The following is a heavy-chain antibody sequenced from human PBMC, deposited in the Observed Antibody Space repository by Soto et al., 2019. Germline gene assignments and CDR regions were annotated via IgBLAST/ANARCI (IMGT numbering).Heavy chain of an antibody. CDR3: ARADDLYSADY. CDR1: GFSLSNAGMG. V-gene: IGHV2-26*01. J-gene: IGHJ4*02. CDR2: IFSGGAK. Sequence: QVTLKESGPVLVKPTETLTLTCTVSGFSLSNAGMGVSWIRQPPGKALEWLAHIFSGGAKYYSSSLMNRLTISKDTSKSQVVLTVTTMDPVDTSTYYCARADDLYSADYWVQGTLVTVSS. D-gene: IGHD1-1*01.